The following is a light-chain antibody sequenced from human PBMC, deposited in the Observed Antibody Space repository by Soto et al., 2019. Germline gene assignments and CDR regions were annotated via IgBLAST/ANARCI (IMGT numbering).Light chain of an antibody. J-gene: IGLJ1*01. Sequence: QSALTQPPSASGSPGQSVTISCTGTSSDVGGYNYVSWYQQLPGKAPKLMIYEVTKRPSGVPDRFSGSKSGNTASLTVSGLQAEDEADYYCSSYAGSNNFVFGTGTKVTV. CDR2: EVT. CDR1: SSDVGGYNY. CDR3: SSYAGSNNFV. V-gene: IGLV2-8*01.